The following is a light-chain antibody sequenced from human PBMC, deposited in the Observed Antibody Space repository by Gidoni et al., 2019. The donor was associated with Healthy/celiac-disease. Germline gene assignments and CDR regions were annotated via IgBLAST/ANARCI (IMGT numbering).Light chain of an antibody. CDR2: DAS. V-gene: IGKV3-11*01. CDR3: QQRSNWPLT. CDR1: QLVSSY. J-gene: IGKJ4*01. Sequence: EIVLTQSPATLSLSPGERATLSCRASQLVSSYLAWYQQQPGQAPRLLIYDASNRATGIPAMFSGRGSGTDFTLTISSLEPEDFAVYYCQQRSNWPLTFGGGTKVEIK.